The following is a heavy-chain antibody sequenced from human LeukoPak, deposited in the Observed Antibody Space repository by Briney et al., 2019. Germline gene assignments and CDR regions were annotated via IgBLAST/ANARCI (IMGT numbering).Heavy chain of an antibody. CDR3: ARVDDILTPGDY. CDR2: INPTGGST. J-gene: IGHJ4*02. Sequence: ASVKVSCKASGYTFTTYYMHWVRQAPGKGLEWMGKINPTGGSTTYAQKFQGRVTMTRDMSTNTVYMELSSLRSEDTAVYYCARVDDILTPGDYWGQGTLVTVSS. V-gene: IGHV1-46*01. CDR1: GYTFTTYY. D-gene: IGHD3-9*01.